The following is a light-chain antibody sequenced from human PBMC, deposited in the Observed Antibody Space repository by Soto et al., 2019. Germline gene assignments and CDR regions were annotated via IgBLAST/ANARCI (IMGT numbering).Light chain of an antibody. V-gene: IGLV1-51*02. CDR2: ENY. CDR1: SSDIGRNY. Sequence: QTVVTQPPSVYAAPGQKVTISCSGSSSDIGRNYVSWYKHLPRTAPKLLIYENYKRPSGIPDRFSGSKSGTSATLGITGLQTGDEADYYCGTWDSSLTTFVFGTGTKLTVL. J-gene: IGLJ1*01. CDR3: GTWDSSLTTFV.